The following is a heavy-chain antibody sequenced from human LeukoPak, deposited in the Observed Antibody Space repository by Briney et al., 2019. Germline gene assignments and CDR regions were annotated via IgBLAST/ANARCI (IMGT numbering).Heavy chain of an antibody. CDR3: ARETTVPNWFDP. CDR2: INAGNGNT. Sequence: ASVKVSCKASGYTFTSYAMHWVRQAPGQRLEWMGWINAGNGNTKYSQKFQGRVTITRDTSASTAYMELSSLRSEDTAVYYCARETTVPNWFDPWGQGTLVTVSS. D-gene: IGHD4-17*01. J-gene: IGHJ5*02. V-gene: IGHV1-3*01. CDR1: GYTFTSYA.